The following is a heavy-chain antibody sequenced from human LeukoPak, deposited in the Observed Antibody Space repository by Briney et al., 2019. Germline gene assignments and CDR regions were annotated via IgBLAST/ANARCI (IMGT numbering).Heavy chain of an antibody. CDR3: AKDACSGGTCYSSGNDAFDI. CDR2: ISGSGDTT. CDR1: GFTFNSYA. D-gene: IGHD2-15*01. J-gene: IGHJ3*02. V-gene: IGHV3-23*01. Sequence: PGGSLRLSCAASGFTFNSYAMSWVRQAPGKGLEWASLISGSGDTTYFTDSVKGRFTISRDNSKNTLYLQMSTLRAEDTAVYFCAKDACSGGTCYSSGNDAFDIWGQGTMVTVSS.